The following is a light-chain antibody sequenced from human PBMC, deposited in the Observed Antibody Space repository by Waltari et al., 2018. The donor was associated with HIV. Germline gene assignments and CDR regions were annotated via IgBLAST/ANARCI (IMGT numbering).Light chain of an antibody. V-gene: IGKV3-20*01. CDR2: GAS. CDR1: QSVSSSS. Sequence: EIVLTQSPGTLYLSPGERATLSCRASQSVSSSSLAWYQQKPGQAPRLLSYGASSRATGIPDRFSGSGSGTDFTLTISRLGPEDFAVYYCQQYGSSPPVTFGQGTRLEIK. CDR3: QQYGSSPPVT. J-gene: IGKJ5*01.